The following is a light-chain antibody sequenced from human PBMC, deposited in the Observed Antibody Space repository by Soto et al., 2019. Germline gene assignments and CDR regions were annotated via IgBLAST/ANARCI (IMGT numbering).Light chain of an antibody. Sequence: EIVLTQSPGTLSLSPGERGTLSCRASQSVTNNYLTWYQQRHGQAPRLLIYDASNRATGVPDRFSGSGSGTEFNLTISRLEPEDFAVYYCQQCAHSPRTFGQGTRLEIK. CDR3: QQCAHSPRT. CDR1: QSVTNNY. J-gene: IGKJ2*01. V-gene: IGKV3-20*01. CDR2: DAS.